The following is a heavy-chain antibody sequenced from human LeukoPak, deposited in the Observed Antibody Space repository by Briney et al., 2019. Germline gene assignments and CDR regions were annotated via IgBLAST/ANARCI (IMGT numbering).Heavy chain of an antibody. CDR2: ISANGGNT. CDR1: GFTFSTYA. D-gene: IGHD3-3*01. J-gene: IGHJ5*02. V-gene: IGHV3-23*01. Sequence: GGSLRLSCAASGFTFSTYAMSWVRQAPGSGLDWVSTISANGGNTYSADSVKGRFTISRDNPKNTLYLQMNSLTAEDTAVYYCAKGIYNWFDPWGQGTLVTVSS. CDR3: AKGIYNWFDP.